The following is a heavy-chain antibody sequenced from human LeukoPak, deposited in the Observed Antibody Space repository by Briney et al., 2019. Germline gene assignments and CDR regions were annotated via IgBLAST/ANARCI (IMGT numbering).Heavy chain of an antibody. CDR3: ARDHWSHYYGSGGENYFDP. CDR2: ISGFNAYT. J-gene: IGHJ5*02. D-gene: IGHD3-10*01. Sequence: EASVKVSCKASGYSFTMYGISWVRQAPGQGLKWMGWISGFNAYTNYAQKLQGRVTMTTDTSKSTAYMEVRGLRSDDTAVYYCARDHWSHYYGSGGENYFDPWGQGTLVTVSS. CDR1: GYSFTMYG. V-gene: IGHV1-18*01.